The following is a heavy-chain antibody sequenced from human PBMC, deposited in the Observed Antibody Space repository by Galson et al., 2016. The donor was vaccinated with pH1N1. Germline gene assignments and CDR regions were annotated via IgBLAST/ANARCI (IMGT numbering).Heavy chain of an antibody. CDR2: INQDGSRK. CDR3: ATEDYYTSLY. D-gene: IGHD1-26*01. V-gene: IGHV3-7*01. CDR1: GFIFSDYW. Sequence: SLRLSCAASGFIFSDYWMSWVRQAPGKGLEWVAKINQDGSRKYYVDSMKGRCTISRDNAENSLSLQMNSLRVEDTALYYCATEDYYTSLYWGQGILVPVPP. J-gene: IGHJ4*02.